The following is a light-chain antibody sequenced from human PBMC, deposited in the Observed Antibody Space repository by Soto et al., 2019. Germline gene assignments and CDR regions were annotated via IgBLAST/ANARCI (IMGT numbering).Light chain of an antibody. Sequence: DIHMTQSPSTLSASVGDRVTITCRASQSLTMWLAWYQQKPGKAPNLLIYKTSSLKSGVPASFSGSVSGTKFSLTTSSREPEDFATYYYQHWSDYAWTFGEGTKVEVK. CDR1: QSLTMW. J-gene: IGKJ1*01. CDR2: KTS. CDR3: QHWSDYAWT. V-gene: IGKV1-5*03.